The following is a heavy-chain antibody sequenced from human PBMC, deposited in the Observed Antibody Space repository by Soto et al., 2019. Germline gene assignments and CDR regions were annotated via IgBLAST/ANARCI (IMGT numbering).Heavy chain of an antibody. D-gene: IGHD4-17*01. CDR3: ARAEDDYGDQDHFDF. V-gene: IGHV3-23*01. CDR1: GFAFSSYA. Sequence: EVQLLESGGGLVQPGGSLRLSCAASGFAFSSYAMSWVRQAPGKGLGWVSGIGGSGYSTHYADSVRGRFIISRDNSKNTMYRQMNSLRVEDTAIYYCARAEDDYGDQDHFDFWGQGTLVTVSS. J-gene: IGHJ4*02. CDR2: IGGSGYST.